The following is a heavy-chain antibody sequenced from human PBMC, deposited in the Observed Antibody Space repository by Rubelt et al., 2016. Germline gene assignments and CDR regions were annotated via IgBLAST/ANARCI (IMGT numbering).Heavy chain of an antibody. CDR1: GGSISSSSYY. D-gene: IGHD2-2*01. CDR3: ARGRKGYCSSTSCYWWFDP. CDR2: IYYSGSP. V-gene: IGHV4-39*01. J-gene: IGHJ5*02. Sequence: QLQLQESGPGLVKPSETLSLTCTVSGGSISSSSYYWGWIRQPPGKGLEWIGSIYYSGSPYYNPSPKSRVTISVDTSKNQFSLKLSSVTAADTAVEYCARGRKGYCSSTSCYWWFDPWGQGTLVTVSS.